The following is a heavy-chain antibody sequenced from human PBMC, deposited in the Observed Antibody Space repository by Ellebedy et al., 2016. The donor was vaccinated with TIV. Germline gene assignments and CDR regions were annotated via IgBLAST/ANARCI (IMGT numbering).Heavy chain of an antibody. CDR2: IWYDGSNK. CDR3: ARDADSDHYYYYGMDV. J-gene: IGHJ6*02. CDR1: GFTFSSYG. V-gene: IGHV3-33*01. Sequence: GESLKISXAASGFTFSSYGMHWVRQAPGKGLEWVAVIWYDGSNKYYADSVKGRFTISRDNSKNTLYLQMNSLRAEDTAVYYCARDADSDHYYYYGMDVWGQGTTVTVSS. D-gene: IGHD2-15*01.